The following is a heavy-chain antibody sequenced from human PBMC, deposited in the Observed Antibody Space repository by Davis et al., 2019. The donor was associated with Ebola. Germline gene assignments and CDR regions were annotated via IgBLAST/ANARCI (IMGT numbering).Heavy chain of an antibody. Sequence: GGSLRLSCAASGFTFSSYSMNWVRQAPGKGLEWVSYISSSSSTIYYADSVEGRFTISRDNAKNSLYLQMNSLRAEDTAVYYCARDFPEIVGAIFSDYYFDYWGQGTLVTVSS. CDR1: GFTFSSYS. CDR3: ARDFPEIVGAIFSDYYFDY. D-gene: IGHD1-26*01. J-gene: IGHJ4*02. V-gene: IGHV3-48*01. CDR2: ISSSSSTI.